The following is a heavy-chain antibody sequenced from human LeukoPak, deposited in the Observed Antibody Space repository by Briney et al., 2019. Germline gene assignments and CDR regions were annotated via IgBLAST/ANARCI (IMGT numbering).Heavy chain of an antibody. V-gene: IGHV1-2*02. Sequence: GASVKVSCKASGYTFTGNYMHRVRQAPGQGLEWMGWINPNSGGSNYAQKFQGRVTMTRDPSISTAYMELSRLRSDDTAVYYCARGNERGAAALTYIGDWFDPWGQGTLVTVSS. D-gene: IGHD6-13*01. CDR1: GYTFTGNY. J-gene: IGHJ5*02. CDR2: INPNSGGS. CDR3: ARGNERGAAALTYIGDWFDP.